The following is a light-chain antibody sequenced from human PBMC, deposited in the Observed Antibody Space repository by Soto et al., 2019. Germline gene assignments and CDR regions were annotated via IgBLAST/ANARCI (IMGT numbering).Light chain of an antibody. Sequence: QSALTQPASVSGSPGQSITISCTGTSSDVGSYNYVSWYQQHPDKAPKLMIYEVRDRPSGISSRFSGSKSGNTASLTISGLQTEDEADYYCSSYTSSSILFGTGTKVTVL. CDR1: SSDVGSYNY. CDR2: EVR. CDR3: SSYTSSSIL. J-gene: IGLJ1*01. V-gene: IGLV2-14*01.